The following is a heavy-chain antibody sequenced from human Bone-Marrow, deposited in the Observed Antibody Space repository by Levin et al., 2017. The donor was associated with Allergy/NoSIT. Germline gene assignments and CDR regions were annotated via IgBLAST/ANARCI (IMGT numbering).Heavy chain of an antibody. D-gene: IGHD4-23*01. Sequence: GESLKISCAASGFTFSGYGMHWVRQAPGKGLEWVAVIWYDGSKEYYASSVKGRFTISRDNSQNTLFLEMNSLRAEDTAVYYCARGRGGDYGGNSGYFDYWGQGSLVTVSS. CDR2: IWYDGSKE. CDR3: ARGRGGDYGGNSGYFDY. V-gene: IGHV3-33*01. J-gene: IGHJ4*02. CDR1: GFTFSGYG.